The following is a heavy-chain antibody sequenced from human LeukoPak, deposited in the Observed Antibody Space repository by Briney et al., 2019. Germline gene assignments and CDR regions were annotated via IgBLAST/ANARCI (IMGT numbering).Heavy chain of an antibody. CDR2: IAYDGSNK. CDR1: GFTFGRYA. Sequence: PGGSLRLSCTASGFTFGRYAMHWLRQAPGKGLEWVAVIAYDGSNKYSADSLKGQGRFTISRDNSKNTLFLEMNSLRPEDMAVYYCAKYAAAGAYDRHSEIDSWGQGTLVTVSS. V-gene: IGHV3-30*18. CDR3: AKYAAAGAYDRHSEIDS. J-gene: IGHJ4*02. D-gene: IGHD3-22*01.